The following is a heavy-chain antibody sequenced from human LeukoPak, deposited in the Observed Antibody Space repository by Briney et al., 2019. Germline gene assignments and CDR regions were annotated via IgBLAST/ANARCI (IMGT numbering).Heavy chain of an antibody. CDR2: INPSGGST. CDR3: ARGGNEVVADAEYFQH. V-gene: IGHV1-46*01. D-gene: IGHD3-22*01. CDR1: GYTFSSYY. Sequence: ASVKVSCKASGYTFSSYYMHWVRQAPGQGLEGMGIINPSGGSTSYAQKFQDRVTMTRDMSTSTVHVELNSLRSEDTAVYYCARGGNEVVADAEYFQHWGQGTLVTVSS. J-gene: IGHJ1*01.